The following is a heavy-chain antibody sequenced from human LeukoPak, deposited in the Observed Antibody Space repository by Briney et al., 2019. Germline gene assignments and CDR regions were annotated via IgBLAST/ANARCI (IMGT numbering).Heavy chain of an antibody. J-gene: IGHJ4*02. CDR3: AKEYGDYGYYFDY. D-gene: IGHD4-17*01. V-gene: IGHV3-30*02. CDR2: IRYDGSNK. CDR1: GFTFSSYG. Sequence: GGSLRLSCAASGFTFSSYGMHWVRQAPGKGLEWVAFIRYDGSNKYYADSVKGRFTISRDNSKNTLYLQMNSLRAEDTAVYYCAKEYGDYGYYFDYWGQGTLVTVSS.